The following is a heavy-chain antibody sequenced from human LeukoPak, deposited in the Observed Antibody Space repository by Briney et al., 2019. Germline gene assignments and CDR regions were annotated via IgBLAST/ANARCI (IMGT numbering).Heavy chain of an antibody. Sequence: PGRSLRLSCAASGFTFRSYGMHWVRQAPGKGLEWVAVISYDGSNKYYADSVKGRFTISRDNSKNTLYLQMNSLRAEDTAVYYCAKDSGSGWYLGYYFDYWGQGTLVTVSS. D-gene: IGHD6-19*01. V-gene: IGHV3-30*18. CDR2: ISYDGSNK. CDR3: AKDSGSGWYLGYYFDY. CDR1: GFTFRSYG. J-gene: IGHJ4*02.